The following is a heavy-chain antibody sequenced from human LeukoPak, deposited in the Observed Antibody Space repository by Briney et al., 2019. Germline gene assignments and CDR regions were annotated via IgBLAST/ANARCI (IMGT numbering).Heavy chain of an antibody. J-gene: IGHJ4*02. Sequence: SGGSLRLSCAASGFTFSSYSMNWVRQPPGKGLEWIGEINHSGSTNYNPSLKSRVTISVDTSKNQFSLKLSSVTAADTAVYYCARGWSGRRTFDYWGQGTLVTVSS. D-gene: IGHD3-3*01. CDR1: GFTFSSYS. V-gene: IGHV4-34*01. CDR2: INHSGST. CDR3: ARGWSGRRTFDY.